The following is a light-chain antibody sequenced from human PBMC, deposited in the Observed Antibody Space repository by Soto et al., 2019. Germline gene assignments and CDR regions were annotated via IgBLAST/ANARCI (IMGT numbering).Light chain of an antibody. V-gene: IGLV2-14*01. J-gene: IGLJ2*01. CDR2: DVS. CDR1: SSDVGGYNY. CDR3: SSYTSSRAVV. Sequence: QSALTQPASVSGSPGQSITISCTGTSSDVGGYNYVSWYQQHPGKAPKLMIYDVSNRPSGVSNRFSGSKSGNTASLTISGLQDEDEADYYCSSYTSSRAVVFGGGTQLTVL.